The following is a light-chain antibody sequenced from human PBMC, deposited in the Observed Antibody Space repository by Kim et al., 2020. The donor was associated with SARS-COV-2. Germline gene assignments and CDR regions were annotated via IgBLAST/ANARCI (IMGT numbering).Light chain of an antibody. CDR1: SNNVGNQG. J-gene: IGLJ2*01. V-gene: IGLV10-54*01. CDR3: SAWDTSLNAAI. CDR2: RNN. Sequence: KTATLPRTGTSNNVGNQGAVWLQQHQGHPPKRLSDRNNDRPSGISERFSASRSGNPASLTITGLQPEDEADYCCSAWDTSLNAAIFGGGPQLTVL.